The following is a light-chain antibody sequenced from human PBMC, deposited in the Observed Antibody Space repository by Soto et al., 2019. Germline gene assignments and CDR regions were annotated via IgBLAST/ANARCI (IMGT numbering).Light chain of an antibody. CDR3: SSYTSSNTLV. J-gene: IGLJ2*01. CDR2: EVS. CDR1: SSDVGAYNY. V-gene: IGLV2-14*01. Sequence: QSALTQPASVSGSPGQSITISCTGTSSDVGAYNYVSWYQQHPGKAPKLMFFEVSDRPSGVSNRFFGSKSGNTASLTISGLQAEDEADYYCSSYTSSNTLVFGGGTKVTVL.